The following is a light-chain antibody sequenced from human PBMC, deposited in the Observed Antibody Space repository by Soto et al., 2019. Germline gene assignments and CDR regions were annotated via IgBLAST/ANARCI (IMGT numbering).Light chain of an antibody. V-gene: IGKV1-17*01. CDR1: QGIKNE. CDR2: GAT. CDR3: LQHNSYPYT. J-gene: IGKJ2*01. Sequence: DIQMTQSPSSLSASVGDRVTITCRASQGIKNELGWYQQKSGLAPKRLIFGATTLQSGVPSRFSGSASGTDFSLIISSLQPEDFATYYCLQHNSYPYTFGQGTKLEIK.